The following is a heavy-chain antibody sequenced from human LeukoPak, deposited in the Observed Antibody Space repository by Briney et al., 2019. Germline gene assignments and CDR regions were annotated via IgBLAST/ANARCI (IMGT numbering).Heavy chain of an antibody. CDR3: ARLRRSDRNWFDP. V-gene: IGHV4-34*01. J-gene: IGHJ5*02. CDR2: INHSGST. CDR1: GGSFSGYY. D-gene: IGHD6-6*01. Sequence: SETLSLTCAVYGGSFSGYYWSWIRQPPGKGLEWIGEINHSGSTNYNPSLKSRVTISVDTSKNQFSLKLSSVTAADTAVYYCARLRRSDRNWFDPWGQGTLVTVSS.